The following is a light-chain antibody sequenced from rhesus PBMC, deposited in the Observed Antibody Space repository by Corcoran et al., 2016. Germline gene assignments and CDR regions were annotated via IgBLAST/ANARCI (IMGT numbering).Light chain of an antibody. J-gene: IGLJ3*01. CDR2: EVS. CDR3: SSYAGSNTLL. V-gene: IGLV2-32*02. CDR1: SSYIGGYNY. Sequence: QAALTQPRSVSGSPGQSVTISCTGTSSYIGGYNYVSWYQQHPGTAPKLMIYEVSKRPSGVSDRFSGSKSGNTASLTISGLQAEDEADYYCSSYAGSNTLLFGGGTRLTVL.